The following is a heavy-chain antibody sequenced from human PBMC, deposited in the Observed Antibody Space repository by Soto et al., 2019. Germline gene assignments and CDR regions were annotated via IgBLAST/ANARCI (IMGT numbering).Heavy chain of an antibody. J-gene: IGHJ4*02. CDR2: ISAYNGNT. Sequence: ASVKVSCKASGYTFTSYGISWVRQAPGQGLEWMGWISAYNGNTNYAQKLQGRVTMTTDTSTSTAYMELRSLRSDDTAVYYCAAPYGSGSYYNGFDYWGQGTLVTVSS. CDR3: AAPYGSGSYYNGFDY. CDR1: GYTFTSYG. V-gene: IGHV1-18*01. D-gene: IGHD3-10*01.